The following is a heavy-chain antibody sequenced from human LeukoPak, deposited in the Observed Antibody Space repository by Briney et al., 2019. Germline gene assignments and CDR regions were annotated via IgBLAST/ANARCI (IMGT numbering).Heavy chain of an antibody. D-gene: IGHD3-3*01. CDR3: ARGGQTANYDFWSGYYSHYCMDV. CDR2: IIPIFGTA. Sequence: VASVKVSCKASGGTFSSYAISWVRQAPGQGLEWTGGIIPIFGTANYAQKFQGRVTITTDESTSTAYMELSSLRSEDTAVYYCARGGQTANYDFWSGYYSHYCMDVWGKGTTVTVSS. CDR1: GGTFSSYA. V-gene: IGHV1-69*05. J-gene: IGHJ6*03.